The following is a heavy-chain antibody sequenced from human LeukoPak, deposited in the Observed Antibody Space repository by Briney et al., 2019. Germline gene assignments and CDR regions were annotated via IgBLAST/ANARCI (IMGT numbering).Heavy chain of an antibody. Sequence: GGSLRLSCAASGFTFSNYAMSWVRQTPGKGLEWVSTISNSDAKTYYADSVKGRFTISRDNSKNTLYLQMNSLRAEDTAVYYCAKGGGGAFDIWGQGTMVTVSS. CDR2: ISNSDAKT. CDR3: AKGGGGAFDI. D-gene: IGHD2-15*01. CDR1: GFTFSNYA. J-gene: IGHJ3*02. V-gene: IGHV3-23*01.